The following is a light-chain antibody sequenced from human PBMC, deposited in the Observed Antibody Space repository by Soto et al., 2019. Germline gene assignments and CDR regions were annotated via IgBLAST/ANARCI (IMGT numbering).Light chain of an antibody. V-gene: IGKV3-20*01. CDR1: QSVGSNY. J-gene: IGKJ3*01. Sequence: EIVLTQSPGTLSLSPGERATLSCRASQSVGSNYLAWYQQKPGQAPRLLIYGASSRATGIPDRFSGSGSGTEFTLTINRLEPEDFAVYYCQRYGSSQFTFGPGTKVDIK. CDR3: QRYGSSQFT. CDR2: GAS.